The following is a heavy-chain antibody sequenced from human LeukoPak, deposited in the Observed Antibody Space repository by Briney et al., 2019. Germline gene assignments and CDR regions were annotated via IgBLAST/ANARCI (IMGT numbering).Heavy chain of an antibody. Sequence: PGGSLKISCQGSGSSFSNYWIHWVRQLPGKGLEWMGIIFPGDSDTRYSPSFQGQVTISVDKSISTAYLQWSSLKASDTAMYYCGKDADLGYWGQGTLVTVSS. CDR2: IFPGDSDT. J-gene: IGHJ4*02. V-gene: IGHV5-51*01. CDR1: GSSFSNYW. CDR3: GKDADLGY. D-gene: IGHD4-17*01.